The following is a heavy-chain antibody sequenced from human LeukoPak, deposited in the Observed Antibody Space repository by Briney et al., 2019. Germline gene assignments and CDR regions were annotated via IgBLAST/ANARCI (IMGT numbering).Heavy chain of an antibody. CDR2: ISGSGGST. D-gene: IGHD3-16*02. CDR1: GFTFSSYA. CDR3: AKLLVDPYFDY. V-gene: IGHV3-23*01. Sequence: RGSLRLSCADSGFTFSSYAISWVRQAPGKGLEWVSAISGSGGSTYYADSVKGRFTISRDNAKNTLYLQMNSLRAEDTAVYYCAKLLVDPYFDYWGQEPRLTVSS. J-gene: IGHJ4*02.